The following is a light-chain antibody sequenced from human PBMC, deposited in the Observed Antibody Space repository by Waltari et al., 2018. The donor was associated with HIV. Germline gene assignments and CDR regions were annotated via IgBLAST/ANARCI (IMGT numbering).Light chain of an antibody. Sequence: YVLTQPPSVSVAPGKTASLACGGDNIGRKSVHWYQKKPGQAPVLVVYYDSERPSGISERISGSNSGNTATLTISRVEAGDEADYYCQVWDTVTDQGVFGGGTKLTVL. CDR1: NIGRKS. CDR2: YDS. CDR3: QVWDTVTDQGV. V-gene: IGLV3-21*04. J-gene: IGLJ3*02.